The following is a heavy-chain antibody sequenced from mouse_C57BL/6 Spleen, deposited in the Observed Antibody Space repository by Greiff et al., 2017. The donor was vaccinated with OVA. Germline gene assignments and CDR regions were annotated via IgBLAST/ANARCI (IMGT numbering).Heavy chain of an antibody. V-gene: IGHV10-1*01. CDR3: VRQSNYGFDY. CDR1: GFSFNTYA. D-gene: IGHD2-5*01. CDR2: IRSKSNNYAT. J-gene: IGHJ2*01. Sequence: EVMLVESGGGLVQPKGSLKLSCAASGFSFNTYAMNWVRQAPGKGLEWVARIRSKSNNYATYYADSVKDRFTISRDDSESMLYLQMNNLKIEDTAMYYCVRQSNYGFDYWGQGTTLTVSS.